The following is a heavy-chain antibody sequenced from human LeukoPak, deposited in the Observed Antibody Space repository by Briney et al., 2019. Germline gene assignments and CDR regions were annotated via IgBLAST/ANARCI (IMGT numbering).Heavy chain of an antibody. CDR2: VSGSGGIT. D-gene: IGHD5/OR15-5a*01. CDR3: AKDGVVSTIRPYFFDS. J-gene: IGHJ4*02. CDR1: GFTFSSYA. V-gene: IGHV3-23*01. Sequence: PGRSLRLSCAASGFTFSSYAMSWVRQVPGKGLEWVSSVSGSGGITYYADSVKGRFTLSRDNSKNTVNLQMNSLRADDTAVYYCAKDGVVSTIRPYFFDSWGQGALVTVSS.